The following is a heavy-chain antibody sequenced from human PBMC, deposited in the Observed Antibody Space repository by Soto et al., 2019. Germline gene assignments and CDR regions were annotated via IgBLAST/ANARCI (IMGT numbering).Heavy chain of an antibody. CDR1: GGSISSGDYY. D-gene: IGHD5-18*01. J-gene: IGHJ4*02. CDR3: ARVSGYSYGYVDY. Sequence: QVQLQESGPGLVKPSQTLSLTCTVSGGSISSGDYYWSWIRQPPGKGLEWIGYIYYSGSTYYNPSLKSRVTISVDTSTNQFSLKLSSVTAADTAVYYCARVSGYSYGYVDYWGQGTLVTVSS. V-gene: IGHV4-30-4*01. CDR2: IYYSGST.